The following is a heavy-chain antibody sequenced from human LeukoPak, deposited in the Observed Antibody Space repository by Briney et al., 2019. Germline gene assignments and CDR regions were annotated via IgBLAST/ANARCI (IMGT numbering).Heavy chain of an antibody. Sequence: PSETLSLTCTVSGGSISSGGYYWSWIRQHPGQGLEWIGYIYYSGSTYYNPSLKSRVTISVDTYKNQFSLKLSSVTAADTAVYYCARVEYSSSFWFDPWGQGTLVTVSS. CDR3: ARVEYSSSFWFDP. V-gene: IGHV4-31*03. CDR1: GGSISSGGYY. CDR2: IYYSGST. J-gene: IGHJ5*02. D-gene: IGHD6-13*01.